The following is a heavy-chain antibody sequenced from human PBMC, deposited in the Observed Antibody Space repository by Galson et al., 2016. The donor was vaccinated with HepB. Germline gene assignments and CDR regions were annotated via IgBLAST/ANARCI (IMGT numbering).Heavy chain of an antibody. D-gene: IGHD3-9*01. V-gene: IGHV3-23*01. CDR1: GFTLRNYA. CDR3: AKQPREGANYDTFFDY. J-gene: IGHJ4*02. Sequence: SLRLSCAVSGFTLRNYAMTWVRQVPGKGLEWVSGITGSGTTTYYADSVKGRFTVSRDNSKNTLHLEMNSLRAEDTAIYFCAKQPREGANYDTFFDYWGQRTLVTVSS. CDR2: ITGSGTTT.